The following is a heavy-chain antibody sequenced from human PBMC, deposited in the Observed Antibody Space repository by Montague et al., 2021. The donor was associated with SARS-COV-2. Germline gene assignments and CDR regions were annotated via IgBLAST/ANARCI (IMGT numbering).Heavy chain of an antibody. CDR3: ARGSGWMGNAFDI. V-gene: IGHV4-59*02. J-gene: IGHJ3*02. CDR2: IYYSGST. D-gene: IGHD6-19*01. CDR1: GVAVSRCY. Sequence: SETLSLTCTVSGVAVSRCYWKWNRPPPGKELEWVGYIYYSGSTNYNPSLKSRVTISVDTSKNQFSLKLSSVTAADTAVYYCARGSGWMGNAFDIWGQGAMVTVSS.